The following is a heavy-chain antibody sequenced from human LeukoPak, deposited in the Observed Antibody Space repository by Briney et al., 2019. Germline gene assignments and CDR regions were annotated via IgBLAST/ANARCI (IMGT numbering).Heavy chain of an antibody. CDR2: ISGSGGST. J-gene: IGHJ4*02. CDR1: GFTFSSYA. V-gene: IGHV3-23*01. Sequence: GGSLRLSCAASGFTFSSYAMSWVRQAPGKGLEWVSAISGSGGSTYYADSVKGRFTISRDNSKNTLYLQMNSLRAEDTAVYYCAKDQGGSYYRYAWFDYSGQGTLVTVSS. CDR3: AKDQGGSYYRYAWFDY. D-gene: IGHD1-26*01.